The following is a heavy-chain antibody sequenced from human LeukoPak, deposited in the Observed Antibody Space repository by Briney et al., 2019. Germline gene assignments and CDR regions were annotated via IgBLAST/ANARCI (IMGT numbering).Heavy chain of an antibody. V-gene: IGHV6-1*01. J-gene: IGHJ4*02. CDR1: GDSVSSNSAA. CDR2: TYYRSKWYN. CDR3: ARDHYDFWSGYYWFDY. Sequence: SQTLSLTCAISGDSVSSNSAAWNWIRQSPSRGLEWLGRTYYRSKWYNDYAVSVKSRITINPDTSKNQFSLQLNSVTPEDTAVYYCARDHYDFWSGYYWFDYWDQGTLVTVSS. D-gene: IGHD3-3*01.